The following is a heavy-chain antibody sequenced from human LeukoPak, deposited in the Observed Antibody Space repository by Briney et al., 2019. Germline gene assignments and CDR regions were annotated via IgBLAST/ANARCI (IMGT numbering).Heavy chain of an antibody. Sequence: TLSLTCAVSGYSISSGYYWGWIRQPPGKGLEWIGIIVPSGGTYYNPPLKSRVTISVDTSKNQFSLKLSSVTAADTAAYYCARGLGCTSTSCYKEGGPAPPPGTFDPWGQG. CDR1: GYSISSGYY. CDR2: IVPSGGT. V-gene: IGHV4-38-2*01. CDR3: ARGLGCTSTSCYKEGGPAPPPGTFDP. D-gene: IGHD2-2*02. J-gene: IGHJ5*02.